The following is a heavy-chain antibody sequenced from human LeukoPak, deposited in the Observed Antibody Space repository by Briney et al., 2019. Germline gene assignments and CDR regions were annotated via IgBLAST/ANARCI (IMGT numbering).Heavy chain of an antibody. D-gene: IGHD2-2*01. V-gene: IGHV3-30-3*01. CDR3: ARGLVVVPAAFDY. CDR1: GFTFSSYA. Sequence: PGRSLRLSCAASGFTFSSYAMHWVRQAPGKGLEWVAVISYDGSNKYYADSVKGRFTISRDNSKNTLYLQMNSLRAEDTAVYYCARGLVVVPAAFDYWGQGTLVTVSS. CDR2: ISYDGSNK. J-gene: IGHJ4*02.